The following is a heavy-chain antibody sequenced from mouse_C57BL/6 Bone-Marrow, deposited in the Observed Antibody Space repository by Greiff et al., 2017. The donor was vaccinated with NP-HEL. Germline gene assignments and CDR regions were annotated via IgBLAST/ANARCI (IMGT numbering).Heavy chain of an antibody. Sequence: VQLQQPGAELVMPGASVKLSCKASGYTFTSYWMHWVKQRPGQGLAWIGEIDPSASYSNYNQKFKGKSTLTVDKSSSTAYMQLSSLTSEDSAVYYCARYGSSPFAYWGQGTLVTVSA. D-gene: IGHD1-1*01. CDR3: ARYGSSPFAY. V-gene: IGHV1-69*01. CDR2: IDPSASYS. J-gene: IGHJ3*01. CDR1: GYTFTSYW.